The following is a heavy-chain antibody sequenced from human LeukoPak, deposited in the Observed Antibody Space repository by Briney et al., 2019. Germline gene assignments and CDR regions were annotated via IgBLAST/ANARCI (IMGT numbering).Heavy chain of an antibody. V-gene: IGHV4-28*05. Sequence: SETLSLTCAVSGYSISSSNWWGWIRQPPGKGLEWIGYIYYSGSIYYNPSLKSRVTMSVDTSKNQFSLQVTSVTAADTAVYYCARRVRSADHRCDYWGQGTLVTVSS. J-gene: IGHJ4*02. CDR1: GYSISSSNW. D-gene: IGHD1-14*01. CDR2: IYYSGSI. CDR3: ARRVRSADHRCDY.